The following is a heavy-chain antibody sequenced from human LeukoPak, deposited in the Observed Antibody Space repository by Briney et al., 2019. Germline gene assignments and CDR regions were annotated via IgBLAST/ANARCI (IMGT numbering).Heavy chain of an antibody. CDR2: IYTSGST. D-gene: IGHD1-1*01. V-gene: IGHV4-4*07. CDR3: AREWNPSGWVDYFDS. CDR1: GGSISSNY. J-gene: IGHJ4*02. Sequence: SETLSLTCSVSGGSISSNYWSWIRQPAGKGLEWIARIYTSGSTKYNPSLKSRVTMSVDTSKNQFSLKLSSVTSTDTAVYYCAREWNPSGWVDYFDSWGQGTLVTVSS.